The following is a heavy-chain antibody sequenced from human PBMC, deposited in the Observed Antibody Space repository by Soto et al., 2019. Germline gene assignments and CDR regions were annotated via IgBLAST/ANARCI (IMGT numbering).Heavy chain of an antibody. V-gene: IGHV1-8*01. J-gene: IGHJ5*02. D-gene: IGHD3-3*01. Sequence: QVQLVQSGAEVKKPGASVKVSCKASGYTFTSYDINWVRQATGQGLEWMGWMNPNSGNTGYAQKFQGRVTMTRNTAISTAYMERSSLRSEDTAVYYCARAEYDFWSGYYRNWFDPWGQGTLVTVSS. CDR2: MNPNSGNT. CDR1: GYTFTSYD. CDR3: ARAEYDFWSGYYRNWFDP.